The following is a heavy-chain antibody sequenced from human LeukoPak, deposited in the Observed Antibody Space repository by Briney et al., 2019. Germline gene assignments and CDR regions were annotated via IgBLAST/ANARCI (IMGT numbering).Heavy chain of an antibody. CDR1: GFTFDDYA. CDR3: AKDIVGGLSGHYGMDV. V-gene: IGHV3-9*01. D-gene: IGHD3-16*02. CDR2: ISWNNGSI. J-gene: IGHJ6*02. Sequence: PGGSLRLSCAASGFTFDDYAMHWVRQAPGKGLEWVSGISWNNGSIGYADSVKGRFTISRDNAKNSLYLQMNSLRAEDTALYYCAKDIVGGLSGHYGMDVWGQGTTVTVSS.